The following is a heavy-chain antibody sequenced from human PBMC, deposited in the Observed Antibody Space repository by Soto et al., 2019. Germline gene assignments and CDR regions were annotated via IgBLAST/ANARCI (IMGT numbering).Heavy chain of an antibody. CDR3: AKDNALYCSGGSCYVDY. J-gene: IGHJ4*02. CDR2: ISGSGAST. D-gene: IGHD2-15*01. V-gene: IGHV3-23*01. CDR1: GFTFSSYA. Sequence: GGSLRLSCAASGFTFSSYATSWVRQAPGKGLEWVSVISGSGASTDYADSVKGRFTISRDNSKNTLYMQMNSLRAEDTAVYYCAKDNALYCSGGSCYVDYWGQGTLVTVSS.